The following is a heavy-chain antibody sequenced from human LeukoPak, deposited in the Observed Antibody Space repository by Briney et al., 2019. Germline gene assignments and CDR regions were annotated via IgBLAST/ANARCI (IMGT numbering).Heavy chain of an antibody. V-gene: IGHV3-21*01. Sequence: GGSLRLSCVASGFTFSDYSMNWVRQAPGKGLEWVSSIHYNNRDNFYAGPVKGRFTIYRDNAKSALYLQMSGLRAEDTAVYYCARERGVEIALDYWGQGILVIVSS. CDR1: GFTFSDYS. CDR3: ARERGVEIALDY. CDR2: IHYNNRDN. D-gene: IGHD5-24*01. J-gene: IGHJ4*02.